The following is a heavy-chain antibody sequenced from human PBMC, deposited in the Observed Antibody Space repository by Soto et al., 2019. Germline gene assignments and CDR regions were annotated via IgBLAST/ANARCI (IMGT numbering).Heavy chain of an antibody. D-gene: IGHD3-22*01. CDR2: IYYSGTT. CDR3: ARSNSGYYKWFDP. V-gene: IGHV4-39*02. Sequence: SETLSLTCTVSGGYISSSNYYWGWIRQPPGKGLEWIANIYYSGTTYCNPSLKSRVAISVDTSKNHFSLKLSSVTAADTAIYYCARSNSGYYKWFDPWGQGTLVTVSS. J-gene: IGHJ5*02. CDR1: GGYISSSNYY.